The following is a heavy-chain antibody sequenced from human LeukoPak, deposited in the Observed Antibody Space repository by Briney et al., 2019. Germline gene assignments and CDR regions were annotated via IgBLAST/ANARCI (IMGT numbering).Heavy chain of an antibody. J-gene: IGHJ5*02. CDR3: AREGPESYDILTGYPGGWFDP. Sequence: PGGSLRLSCAASGFTFSSYWMSWVRQAPGKGLEWVANIKQDGSEKHYVDSVKGRFTISRDNAKNSLYLQMNSLRAEDTAVYYCAREGPESYDILTGYPGGWFDPWGQGTLVTVSS. V-gene: IGHV3-7*01. D-gene: IGHD3-9*01. CDR1: GFTFSSYW. CDR2: IKQDGSEK.